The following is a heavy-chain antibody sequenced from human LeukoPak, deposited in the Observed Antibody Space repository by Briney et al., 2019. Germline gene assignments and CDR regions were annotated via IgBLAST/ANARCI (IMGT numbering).Heavy chain of an antibody. CDR2: VHPNDGST. Sequence: ASVKVSCKASGYNFISYYMHWVRQAPGQGLEWMGLVHPNDGSTRYAQKFQGRVIMTRDTSTTTVYMELSSLTSEDTAIYYCARDYWGSYNWFDPWGQGTLVTVSS. CDR3: ARDYWGSYNWFDP. J-gene: IGHJ5*02. D-gene: IGHD2-8*02. CDR1: GYNFISYY. V-gene: IGHV1-46*01.